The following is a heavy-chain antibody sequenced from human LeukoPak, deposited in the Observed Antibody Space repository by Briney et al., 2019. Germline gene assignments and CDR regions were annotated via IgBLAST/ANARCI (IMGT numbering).Heavy chain of an antibody. J-gene: IGHJ3*02. CDR1: GGSISSSSYY. CDR3: ARDPDTMVRGALDI. Sequence: PSETLSLTCTVSGGSISSSSYYWGWIRQPPGKGLEWIGSIYYSGSTYYNPSLKSRVTISVETSKNQFSLKLSSVTAADTAVYYCARDPDTMVRGALDIWGQGTMVTVSS. D-gene: IGHD3-10*01. CDR2: IYYSGST. V-gene: IGHV4-39*07.